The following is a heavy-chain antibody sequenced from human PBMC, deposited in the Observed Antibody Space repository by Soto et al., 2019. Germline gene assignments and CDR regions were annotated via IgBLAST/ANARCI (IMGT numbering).Heavy chain of an antibody. CDR3: ARDRFSAAAGSGWFDP. CDR1: GFTFSSYG. Sequence: GGSLRLSCAASGFTFSSYGMHWVRQAPGKGLEWVAVIWYDGSNKYYVDSVKGRFTISRDNSKNTLYLQMNSLRAEDTAVYYCARDRFSAAAGSGWFDPWGQGTLVTVSS. J-gene: IGHJ5*02. CDR2: IWYDGSNK. D-gene: IGHD6-13*01. V-gene: IGHV3-33*01.